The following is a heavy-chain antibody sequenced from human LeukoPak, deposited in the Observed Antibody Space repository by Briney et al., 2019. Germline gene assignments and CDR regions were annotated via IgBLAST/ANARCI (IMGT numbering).Heavy chain of an antibody. CDR1: GFTFSSYA. V-gene: IGHV3-23*01. D-gene: IGHD3-3*01. CDR2: ISGSGGST. Sequence: GGSLRLSCAASGFTFSSYATSWVRQAPGKGLEWVSAISGSGGSTYYADSVKGRFTISRDNSKNTLYLQMNSLRAEDTAVYYCAKDTYYDFWSGYYSSRGYYFDYWGQGTLVTVSS. J-gene: IGHJ4*02. CDR3: AKDTYYDFWSGYYSSRGYYFDY.